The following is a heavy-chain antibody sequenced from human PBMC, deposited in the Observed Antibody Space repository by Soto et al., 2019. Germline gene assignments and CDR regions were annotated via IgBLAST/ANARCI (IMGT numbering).Heavy chain of an antibody. CDR3: ARDRDGYNSNWFDP. J-gene: IGHJ5*02. CDR2: ISTGSSYI. Sequence: PGGFLRLACAASGFTFSTYNMNWVRQAPGKGLEWVSSISTGSSYIYYADSVKGRFTISRDNAKNSLYLQMNSLRVEDTTVYYCARDRDGYNSNWFDPWGQGT. D-gene: IGHD5-12*01. CDR1: GFTFSTYN. V-gene: IGHV3-21*01.